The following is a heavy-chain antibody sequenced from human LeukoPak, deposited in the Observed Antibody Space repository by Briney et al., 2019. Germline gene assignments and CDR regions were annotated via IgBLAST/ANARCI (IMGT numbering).Heavy chain of an antibody. J-gene: IGHJ6*03. CDR3: ARDRRYYDFWSGSFTDYYHYMDV. CDR2: IKQDGSEK. Sequence: GGSLRLSCAAYGFTFSSYWMSWVRQAPGKGLEWVANIKQDGSEKYYVDSVKGRFTISRDNAKNSLYLQMNSLRAEDTAVYYCARDRRYYDFWSGSFTDYYHYMDVWGKGTTVTVSS. V-gene: IGHV3-7*03. CDR1: GFTFSSYW. D-gene: IGHD3-3*01.